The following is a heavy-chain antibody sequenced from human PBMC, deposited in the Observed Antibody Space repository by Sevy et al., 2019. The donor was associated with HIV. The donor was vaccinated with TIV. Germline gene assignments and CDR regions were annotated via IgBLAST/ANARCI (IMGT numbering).Heavy chain of an antibody. CDR2: IYYNGHI. CDR3: AGENAWGRGYS. J-gene: IGHJ4*02. V-gene: IGHV4-59*08. Sequence: SETLSLTCTVSGGSITSLYWNWIRQPPGKGLEWIANIYYNGHINYNPSLKSRVTLSLDTSKNWFSLRLSSVTAADTAMYYCAGENAWGRGYSWGQGTLVTVSS. CDR1: GGSITSLY. D-gene: IGHD1-26*01.